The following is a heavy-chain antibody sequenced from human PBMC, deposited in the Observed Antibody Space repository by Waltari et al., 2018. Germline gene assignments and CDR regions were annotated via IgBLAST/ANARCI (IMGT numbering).Heavy chain of an antibody. CDR3: AILTGSEYLQD. Sequence: EVQLVQSGAEVKRPGESLKISCKGSGYMFTNYYIGWVRQMPGNGLEWMGASYPGNSDTRYSPSFQGQFTFSVDRSITPAYLQWSSLKASDTAIYYCAILTGSEYLQDWGQGTLVTVSS. D-gene: IGHD3-9*01. V-gene: IGHV5-51*01. J-gene: IGHJ1*01. CDR2: SYPGNSDT. CDR1: GYMFTNYY.